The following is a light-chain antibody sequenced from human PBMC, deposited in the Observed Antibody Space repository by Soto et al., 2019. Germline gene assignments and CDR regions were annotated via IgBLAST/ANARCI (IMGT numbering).Light chain of an antibody. Sequence: QSALTQPASVSGSPGQPITISCSGTGSDIGGYNYVSWYQHHPGKAPKLIIYDVINRPSGVSNRFSGSKSANTASLTISGLQAEDEADYFCSSYTTSSTPVVFGGGTKLTVL. J-gene: IGLJ2*01. V-gene: IGLV2-14*03. CDR2: DVI. CDR1: GSDIGGYNY. CDR3: SSYTTSSTPVV.